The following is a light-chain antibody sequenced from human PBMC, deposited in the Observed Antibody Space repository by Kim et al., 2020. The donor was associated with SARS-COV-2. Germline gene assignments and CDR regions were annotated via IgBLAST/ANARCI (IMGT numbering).Light chain of an antibody. V-gene: IGLV2-14*01. CDR2: DVT. J-gene: IGLJ3*02. CDR1: SSDVGGYNY. Sequence: QSALTQPASVSGSPGQSITISCTGTSSDVGGYNYVSWYQQYPGKAPKLMIYDVTKRPSGVSNRFSGSKSGNTASLTISGLQAEDEADYYCSSYTSGSTWVFGGGTQLTVL. CDR3: SSYTSGSTWV.